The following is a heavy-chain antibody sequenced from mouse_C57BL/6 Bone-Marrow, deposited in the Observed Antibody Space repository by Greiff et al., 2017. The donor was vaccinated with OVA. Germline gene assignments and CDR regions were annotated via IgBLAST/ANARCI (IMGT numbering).Heavy chain of an antibody. Sequence: EVHLVESGGGLVQPGGSLKLSCAASGFTFSDYGMAWVRQAPRKGPEWVAFISNLAYSIYYADTVTGRFTISRENAKNTLYLEMSSLRSEDTAMYYCARRYGSSYWYFDVWGQGTTLTVSS. CDR1: GFTFSDYG. V-gene: IGHV5-15*01. CDR2: ISNLAYSI. J-gene: IGHJ1*01. D-gene: IGHD1-1*01. CDR3: ARRYGSSYWYFDV.